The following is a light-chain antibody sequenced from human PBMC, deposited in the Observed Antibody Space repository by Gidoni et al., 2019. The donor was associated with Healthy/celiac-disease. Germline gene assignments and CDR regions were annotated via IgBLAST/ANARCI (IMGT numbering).Light chain of an antibody. CDR1: QSVLYSSNNKNY. CDR2: WAS. Sequence: DIAMTQSPDSLAVSLGERATINCKSSQSVLYSSNNKNYLAWYQHKPGQPPKLLIYWASTRESVVPDRFSGSGSGTDFTLTISSLQTEDVAVYYCQQYYSPPYTFGQEAKLGIK. CDR3: QQYYSPPYT. J-gene: IGKJ2*01. V-gene: IGKV4-1*01.